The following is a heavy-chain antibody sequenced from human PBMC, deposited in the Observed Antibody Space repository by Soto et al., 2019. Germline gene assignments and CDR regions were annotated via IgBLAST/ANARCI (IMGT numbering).Heavy chain of an antibody. CDR2: ISYDGSNK. J-gene: IGHJ4*02. CDR3: AKDYLPYCSSTSCYTGDY. Sequence: QVQLVESGGGVVQPGRSLRLSCAASGFTFSSYGMHWVRQAPGKGLEWVEVISYDGSNKYYADSVKGRFTISRDNSKNTLYLQRNSLRADDTAVYYCAKDYLPYCSSTSCYTGDYWCQGTLVTVSS. D-gene: IGHD2-2*02. CDR1: GFTFSSYG. V-gene: IGHV3-30*18.